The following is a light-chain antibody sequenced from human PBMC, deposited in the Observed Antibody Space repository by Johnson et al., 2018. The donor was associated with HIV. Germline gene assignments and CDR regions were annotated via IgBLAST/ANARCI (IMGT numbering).Light chain of an antibody. CDR1: SSNIGNNY. CDR2: DNN. CDR3: GTWDNSLNTGAG. J-gene: IGLJ1*01. V-gene: IGLV1-51*01. Sequence: QSVLTQPPSVSAAPGQKVTISCSGSSSNIGNNYVSWYQQLPGTAPKVLIYDNNKRPSGIPDRFSGSKSGTSATLGITGLQTGDEAAYYCGTWDNSLNTGAGFGGGTKVTVL.